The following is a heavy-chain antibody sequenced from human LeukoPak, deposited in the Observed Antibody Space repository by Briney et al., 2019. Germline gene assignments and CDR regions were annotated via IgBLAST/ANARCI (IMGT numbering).Heavy chain of an antibody. CDR3: TRHVFASYTSGSYSNSRYYFDY. V-gene: IGHV4-59*08. CDR2: IYYSGNT. J-gene: IGHJ4*02. D-gene: IGHD3-10*01. CDR1: GGFFTGYY. Sequence: PSETLPLTCSVSGGFFTGYYWSWIRQPPGKGLEWIGYIYYSGNTNYNPSLKSRATISVDTSENQVSLKLSSVTAADTAVYYCTRHVFASYTSGSYSNSRYYFDYWGQGTLVTVSS.